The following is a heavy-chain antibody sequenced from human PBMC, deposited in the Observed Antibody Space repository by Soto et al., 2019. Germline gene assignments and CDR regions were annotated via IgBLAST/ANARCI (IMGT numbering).Heavy chain of an antibody. J-gene: IGHJ6*03. V-gene: IGHV4-39*01. Sequence: PSETLSLTCTVSGGSISSSSYYWGWIRQPPGKGLEWIGSIYYSGSTYYNPSLQSRVTISVDTSKHQFSLKLSSVTAADTPAYYCARQPRAELFNYYYNVDVWGKGTRVTV. D-gene: IGHD3-10*01. CDR3: ARQPRAELFNYYYNVDV. CDR1: GGSISSSSYY. CDR2: IYYSGST.